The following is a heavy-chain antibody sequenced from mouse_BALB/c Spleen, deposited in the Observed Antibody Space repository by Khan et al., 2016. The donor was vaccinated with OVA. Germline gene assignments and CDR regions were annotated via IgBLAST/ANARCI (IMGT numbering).Heavy chain of an antibody. Sequence: QVQLKESGPDLVAPSQSLSITCTASGFSLTSYGVHWVRQPPGKGLEWLVVIWSDGITTSTSALKSRLSISKDNSKSPVIFIMHRLQTDDTAMYYCARHRFGYFDVWGAGTTVTVSA. V-gene: IGHV2-6-2*01. CDR1: GFSLTSYG. J-gene: IGHJ1*01. CDR2: IWSDGIT. CDR3: ARHRFGYFDV.